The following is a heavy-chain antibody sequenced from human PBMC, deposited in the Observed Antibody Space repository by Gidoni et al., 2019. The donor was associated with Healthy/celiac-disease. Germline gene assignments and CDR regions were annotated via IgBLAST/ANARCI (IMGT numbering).Heavy chain of an antibody. V-gene: IGHV3-23*01. Sequence: EVQLLESGGGLVQPGGSLRLSCAASGFTFSSYAMSWVRQAPGKGLEGVLGISGSGGSTYYADSVKGRFTISRDNSKNTLYLQMNSLRAEDTAVYYCAKDVGIVATIYFDYWGQGTLVTVSS. CDR3: AKDVGIVATIYFDY. CDR2: ISGSGGST. J-gene: IGHJ4*02. D-gene: IGHD5-12*01. CDR1: GFTFSSYA.